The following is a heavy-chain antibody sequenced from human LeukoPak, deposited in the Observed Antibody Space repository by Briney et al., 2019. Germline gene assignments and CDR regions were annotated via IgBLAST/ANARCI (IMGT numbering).Heavy chain of an antibody. CDR2: MNPNSANT. CDR3: ARGNRGVILTAMRGNWFDA. V-gene: IGHV1-8*03. Sequence: ASVKVSCKASGYTFINYDINWVRQAPGQGHEWMGWMNPNSANTGYAQKFQGRVTITRNTSIGTAFMELSSLRSEDTAVYYCARGNRGVILTAMRGNWFDAWGQGTLVTVSS. D-gene: IGHD2-21*02. CDR1: GYTFINYD. J-gene: IGHJ5*02.